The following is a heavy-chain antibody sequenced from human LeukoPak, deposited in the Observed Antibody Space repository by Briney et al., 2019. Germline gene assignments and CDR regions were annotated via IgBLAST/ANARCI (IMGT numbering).Heavy chain of an antibody. CDR1: GGTFSSYA. CDR2: INPNSGGT. CDR3: AREYSSSSLDY. D-gene: IGHD6-6*01. V-gene: IGHV1-2*02. J-gene: IGHJ4*02. Sequence: ASVKVSCKASGGTFSSYAISWVRQAPGQGLEWMGGINPNSGGTNYAQKFQGRVTMTRDTSISTAYMELSRLRSDDTAVYYCAREYSSSSLDYWGQGTLVTVSS.